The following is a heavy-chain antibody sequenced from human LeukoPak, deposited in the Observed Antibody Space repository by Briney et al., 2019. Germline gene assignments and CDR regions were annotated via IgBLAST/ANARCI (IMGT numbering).Heavy chain of an antibody. CDR3: ARVGSGSYFDYYYYYYMDV. V-gene: IGHV4-30-4*07. D-gene: IGHD3-10*01. CDR2: IYYSGST. J-gene: IGHJ6*03. CDR1: GGSISSGGHS. Sequence: PSETLSLTCAVSGGSISSGGHSWSWIRQPPGKGLEWIGYIYYSGSTYYNPSLKSRLTISVDTSKNQFSLKLSSVTAADTAVYYCARVGSGSYFDYYYYYYMDVWGKGTTVTVSS.